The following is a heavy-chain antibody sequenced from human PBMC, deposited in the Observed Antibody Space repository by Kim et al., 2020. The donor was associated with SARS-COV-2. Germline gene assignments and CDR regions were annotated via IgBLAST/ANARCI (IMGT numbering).Heavy chain of an antibody. V-gene: IGHV1-18*01. Sequence: GNTNYAQKLHGRVTMTTDPSTSTAYMELRSLRSDDTAVYYCARVEDIVVVPAANWGQGPLVTVSS. CDR3: ARVEDIVVVPAAN. CDR2: GNT. D-gene: IGHD2-2*01. J-gene: IGHJ4*02.